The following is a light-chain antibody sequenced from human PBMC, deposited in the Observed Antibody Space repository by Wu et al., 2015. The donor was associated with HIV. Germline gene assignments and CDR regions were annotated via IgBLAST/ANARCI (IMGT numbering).Light chain of an antibody. CDR3: QQRDDWPLI. CDR1: RSVRFNY. CDR2: GAS. V-gene: IGKV3D-20*02. J-gene: IGKJ5*01. Sequence: ETVLTQSPGTLSVSPGERVTLSCRASRSVRFNYLAWYQQKPGQAPRLLIHGASSRVTGIPDRFSGSGSGTDFTLTISSLEPEDFATYYCQQRDDWPLIFGQGTRLEMK.